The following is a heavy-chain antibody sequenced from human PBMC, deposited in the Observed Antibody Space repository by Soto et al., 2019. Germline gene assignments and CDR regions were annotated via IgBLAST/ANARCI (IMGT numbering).Heavy chain of an antibody. V-gene: IGHV1-2*02. CDR3: ATPTYDDFWSGSS. CDR1: GYTFIDFY. Sequence: ASVKVSCKSSGYTFIDFYIHWVRQAPGQGLEWMGWINPNTGGAVYAQKFLGRVTMTRDTSISTAYMELSGLRSDDTAIYFCATPTYDDFWSGSSWGQGTLVIVSS. CDR2: INPNTGGA. J-gene: IGHJ5*02. D-gene: IGHD3-3*01.